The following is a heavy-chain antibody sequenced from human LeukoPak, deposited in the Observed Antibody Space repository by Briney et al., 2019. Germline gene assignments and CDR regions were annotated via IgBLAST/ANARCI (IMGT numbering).Heavy chain of an antibody. Sequence: GGSLRLSCAASGFTFSSYDMHWVRQATGKGLEWVSAIGTAGDTYYPGSVKGRFTISRENAKNSLYLQMNSLRAGDTAVYYCARGGDYGTIDYWGQGTLVTVSS. J-gene: IGHJ4*02. V-gene: IGHV3-13*01. D-gene: IGHD2-21*02. CDR1: GFTFSSYD. CDR2: IGTAGDT. CDR3: ARGGDYGTIDY.